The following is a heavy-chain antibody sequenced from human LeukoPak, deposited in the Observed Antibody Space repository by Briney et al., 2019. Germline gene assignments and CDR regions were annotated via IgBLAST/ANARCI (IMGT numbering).Heavy chain of an antibody. CDR2: ISYSGSA. D-gene: IGHD4-17*01. J-gene: IGHJ4*02. Sequence: PSQTLSLTCTVSGRPISSGGYCWTWIRQHPGKGLEWIGYISYSGSAYYSPSLKSRVSLSMDTSKNQFSLKVTSVTAADTAMYYCASFYGDYTIVDFWGQGTLVTVSS. V-gene: IGHV4-31*03. CDR1: GRPISSGGYC. CDR3: ASFYGDYTIVDF.